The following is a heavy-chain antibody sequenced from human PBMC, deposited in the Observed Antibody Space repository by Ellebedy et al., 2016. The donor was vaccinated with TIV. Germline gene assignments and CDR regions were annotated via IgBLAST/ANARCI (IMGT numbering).Heavy chain of an antibody. CDR3: AHTFYHGSGNVLDY. CDR2: IYWNDNK. V-gene: IGHV2-5*01. D-gene: IGHD3-10*01. Sequence: SGPMLVKPIQTLTLTCTFSGFSLSTSGVGVGWFRQPPGKALECLALIYWNDNKHYNPSLESRLTVTKDTSKNQVVLTMTNVDPVDTATYYCAHTFYHGSGNVLDYWGQGTLVTVSS. CDR1: GFSLSTSGVG. J-gene: IGHJ4*02.